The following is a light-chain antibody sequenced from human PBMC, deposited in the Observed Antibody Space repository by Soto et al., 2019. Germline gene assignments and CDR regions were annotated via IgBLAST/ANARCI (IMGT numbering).Light chain of an antibody. J-gene: IGKJ2*01. CDR3: QQYGRSPPFT. V-gene: IGKV3-20*01. Sequence: EIVLTQSPGTLSLSPGERATLSCRASQSVSSTYIAWYQQNPGQAPRLLIYGASSRATGLPDGFSGSGSGTDVTLTISRLEPEDCAVYFCQQYGRSPPFTFGQGTKVEIK. CDR2: GAS. CDR1: QSVSSTY.